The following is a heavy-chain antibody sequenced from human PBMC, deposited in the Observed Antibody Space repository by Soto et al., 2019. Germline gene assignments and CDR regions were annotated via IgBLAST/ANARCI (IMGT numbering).Heavy chain of an antibody. D-gene: IGHD3-10*01. CDR3: AKDRSDGITMVRGGFDY. CDR2: ISYDGSNK. Sequence: QVQLVESGGGVVQPGRSLRLSCAASGFTFSSYGMHWVRQAPGKGLEWVAVISYDGSNKYYADSVKGRFTLSRDNSKKTQYLQVNGLRAEDTDVYYCAKDRSDGITMVRGGFDYWGQGTLVTVSS. CDR1: GFTFSSYG. V-gene: IGHV3-30*18. J-gene: IGHJ4*02.